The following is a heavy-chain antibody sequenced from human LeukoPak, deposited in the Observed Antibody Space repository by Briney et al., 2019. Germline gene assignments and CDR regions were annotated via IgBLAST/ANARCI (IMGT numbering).Heavy chain of an antibody. V-gene: IGHV3-23*01. J-gene: IGHJ5*02. CDR1: GFTFSNYG. D-gene: IGHD3-10*01. CDR3: AKDSWELLGWFDP. Sequence: PGGSLRLSCAASGFTFSNYGMSWVRQVPGKGLEWVSAISGSGGTTYYADSMKGRFTISRDNSKNTLYLQMNRLRTGDTAVYYCAKDSWELLGWFDPWGQGTLVTVSS. CDR2: ISGSGGTT.